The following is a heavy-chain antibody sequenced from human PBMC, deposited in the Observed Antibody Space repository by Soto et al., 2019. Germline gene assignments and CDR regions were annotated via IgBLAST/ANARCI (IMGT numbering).Heavy chain of an antibody. J-gene: IGHJ6*02. D-gene: IGHD5-12*01. Sequence: GGSLRLSCAASGFTFSSYAMSWVRQAPGKGLEWVSAISGSGGSTYYADSVKGRFTISRDNSKNTLYLQMNSLRAEDTAVYYCAKESGYGDPRYNYYYGMDVWGQGTTVTVSS. CDR1: GFTFSSYA. V-gene: IGHV3-23*01. CDR2: ISGSGGST. CDR3: AKESGYGDPRYNYYYGMDV.